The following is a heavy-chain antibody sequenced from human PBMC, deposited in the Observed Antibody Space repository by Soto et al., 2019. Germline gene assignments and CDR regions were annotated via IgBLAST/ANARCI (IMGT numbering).Heavy chain of an antibody. Sequence: EVQLVESGGGLVKPGGSLRLSCAASGFIFSSYTMIWVRQAPGRGLEWVSSISSSSTYIYYADSVKGRFTISRDNAKNSLYLQMESLRAEDTAVYYCAKDLRSGSDWGQGTLVTVSS. CDR2: ISSSSTYI. CDR1: GFIFSSYT. CDR3: AKDLRSGSD. V-gene: IGHV3-21*01. D-gene: IGHD1-26*01. J-gene: IGHJ4*02.